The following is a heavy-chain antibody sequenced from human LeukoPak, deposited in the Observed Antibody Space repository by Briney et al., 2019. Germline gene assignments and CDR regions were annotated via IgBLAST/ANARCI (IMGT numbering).Heavy chain of an antibody. J-gene: IGHJ5*02. Sequence: GGSLRLSCAASGFTFSDYYMSWIRQAPGKGLEWVSYISSSGSTIYYADSVKGRFTISRDNAKNSLYLQMNSLRAEDTAVYHCARTYYDFWSGPYNWFDPWGQGTLVTVSS. V-gene: IGHV3-11*01. D-gene: IGHD3-3*01. CDR3: ARTYYDFWSGPYNWFDP. CDR2: ISSSGSTI. CDR1: GFTFSDYY.